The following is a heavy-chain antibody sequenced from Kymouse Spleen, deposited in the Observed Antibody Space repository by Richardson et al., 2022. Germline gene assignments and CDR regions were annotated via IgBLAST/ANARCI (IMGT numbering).Heavy chain of an antibody. CDR2: ISSSGSTI. CDR3: ARDHLLLWFGESSFYYYYYGMDV. D-gene: IGHD3-10*01. J-gene: IGHJ6*02. V-gene: IGHV3-11*01. Sequence: QVQLVESGGGLVKPGGSLRLSCAASGFTFSDYYMSWIRQAPGKGLEWVSYISSSGSTIYYADSVKGRFTISRDNAKNSLYLQMNSLRAEDTAVYYCARDHLLLWFGESSFYYYYYGMDVWGQGTTVTVSS. CDR1: GFTFSDYY.